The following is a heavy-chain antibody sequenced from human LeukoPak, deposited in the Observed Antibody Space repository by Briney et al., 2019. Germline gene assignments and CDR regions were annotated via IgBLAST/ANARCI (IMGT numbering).Heavy chain of an antibody. V-gene: IGHV4-39*07. CDR3: ARESDDFWSGYYYFDY. J-gene: IGHJ4*02. Sequence: ASETLSLTCTVSGGSISSSSYYWGWIRQPPGKGLEWIGSIYYSGSTYYNPSLKSRVTISVDTSKNQFSLKLSSVTAADTAVYYCARESDDFWSGYYYFDYWGQGTLVTVSS. D-gene: IGHD3-3*01. CDR2: IYYSGST. CDR1: GGSISSSSYY.